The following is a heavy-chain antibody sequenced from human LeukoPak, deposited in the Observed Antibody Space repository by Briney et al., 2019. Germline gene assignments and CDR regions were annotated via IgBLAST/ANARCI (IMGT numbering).Heavy chain of an antibody. CDR2: IYYSGST. CDR1: GGSISSSSYY. D-gene: IGHD6-19*01. J-gene: IGHJ6*03. CDR3: ARQGSSGWPYYYYYYYMDV. V-gene: IGHV4-39*01. Sequence: SETLSLTCTVSGGSISSSSYYWGWIRQPPGKGLEWIGSIYYSGSTYYNPSLKSRVTISVDTSKNQFSLKLSSVTAADTAVYYCARQGSSGWPYYYYYYYMDVWGKGTTVTISS.